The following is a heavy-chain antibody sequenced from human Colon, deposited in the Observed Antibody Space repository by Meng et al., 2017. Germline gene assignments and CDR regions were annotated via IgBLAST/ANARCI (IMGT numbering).Heavy chain of an antibody. CDR2: IIPILGIA. Sequence: SVKVSCKASGGTFSSYTISWVRQAPGQGLEWMGRIIPILGIANYAQKFQGRVTITADKSTSTAYMELSSLRSEDTAVYYCAILYSGAVVAATRIDYWGQGTLVTVSS. D-gene: IGHD2-15*01. CDR3: AILYSGAVVAATRIDY. CDR1: GGTFSSYT. V-gene: IGHV1-69*02. J-gene: IGHJ4*02.